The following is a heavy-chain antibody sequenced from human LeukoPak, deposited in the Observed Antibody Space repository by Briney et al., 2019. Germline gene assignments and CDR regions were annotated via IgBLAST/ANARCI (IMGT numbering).Heavy chain of an antibody. D-gene: IGHD5-24*01. CDR3: ARDLDDYNWSFYFDY. V-gene: IGHV3-30*04. J-gene: IGHJ4*02. Sequence: GGSLRLSCAASRFTFSSYAMHWVRQAPGKGLEWVAVISYDGSNKFYADSVKGRFTISRDNSKNTLNLQMYSLRAEDTAVYYCARDLDDYNWSFYFDYWGQGTLVTVSS. CDR2: ISYDGSNK. CDR1: RFTFSSYA.